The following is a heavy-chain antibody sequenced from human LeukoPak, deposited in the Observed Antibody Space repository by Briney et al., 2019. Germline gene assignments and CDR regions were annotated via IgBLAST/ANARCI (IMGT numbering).Heavy chain of an antibody. V-gene: IGHV4-39*01. CDR2: IYYSGST. J-gene: IGHJ4*02. D-gene: IGHD6-19*01. CDR1: GGSISSSSYY. CDR3: ADQVAGIDY. Sequence: PSETLSLTCTVSGGSISSSSYYWGWIRQPPGKGLEWIGSIYYSGSTYYNPSLKSRVTISVDTSKNQFSLKLSSVTAADTAAYYCADQVAGIDYWGQGTLVTVSS.